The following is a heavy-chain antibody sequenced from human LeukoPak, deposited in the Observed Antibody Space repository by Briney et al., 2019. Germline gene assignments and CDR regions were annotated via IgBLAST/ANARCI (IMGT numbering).Heavy chain of an antibody. CDR1: GGSISSSSYY. D-gene: IGHD3-3*01. CDR3: ARHRFLEWSNWFDP. Sequence: SETLSLTCTVSGGSISSSSYYWGWIRQPPGKGLEWIGSIYYSGSTYYNPSLKSRVTISVDTSKNQFSLKLSSVTAADTAVYYCARHRFLEWSNWFDPWAREPWSPSPQ. CDR2: IYYSGST. J-gene: IGHJ5*02. V-gene: IGHV4-39*01.